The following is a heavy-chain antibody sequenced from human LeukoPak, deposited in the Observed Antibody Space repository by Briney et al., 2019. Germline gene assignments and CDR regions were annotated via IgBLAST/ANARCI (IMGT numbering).Heavy chain of an antibody. CDR2: INWNGGST. D-gene: IGHD1-20*01. CDR1: GFTFDDYG. J-gene: IGHJ3*02. Sequence: GGSLRLSCAASGFTFDDYGMNWVRQAPGKGLEWVSGINWNGGSTGYADSVKGRFTISRDNAKNSLYLQMNSLRAEDTAVYYCARDEYNWNVDAFDIWGQGTVVTVSS. V-gene: IGHV3-20*04. CDR3: ARDEYNWNVDAFDI.